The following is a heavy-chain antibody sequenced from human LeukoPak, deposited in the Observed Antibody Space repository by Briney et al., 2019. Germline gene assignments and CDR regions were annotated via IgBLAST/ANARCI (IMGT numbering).Heavy chain of an antibody. J-gene: IGHJ4*02. D-gene: IGHD6-13*01. V-gene: IGHV3-30-3*01. CDR2: ISYDGYDK. Sequence: PGRSLRLSCAASGFTFNDYAMYWVRQAPGKGLEWVTLISYDGYDKSYADSVRGRFTISRDNSKNTLYLQMNSLRAEDTAVYYCAKDRFTGIAAAGPDVPDYWGQGTLVTVSS. CDR1: GFTFNDYA. CDR3: AKDRFTGIAAAGPDVPDY.